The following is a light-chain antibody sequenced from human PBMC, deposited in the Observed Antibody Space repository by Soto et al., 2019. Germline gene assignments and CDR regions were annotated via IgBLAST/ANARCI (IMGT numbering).Light chain of an antibody. CDR2: GAS. CDR1: QSVSSSY. J-gene: IGKJ1*01. Sequence: EIVLTQSPGTLALSPWELATLSCRASQSVSSSYLAWYQQKPGQAHRLLIYGASSRATGIPDRFSGSGSGTDFTLTISRLEPEDFAVYYCQQYGSSSWTVGKGTKVDIK. CDR3: QQYGSSSWT. V-gene: IGKV3-20*01.